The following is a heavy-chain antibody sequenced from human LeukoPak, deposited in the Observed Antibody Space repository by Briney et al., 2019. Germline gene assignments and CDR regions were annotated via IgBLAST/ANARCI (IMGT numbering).Heavy chain of an antibody. CDR1: GFTFSSYS. CDR3: ARDGYNSGYDY. D-gene: IGHD5-24*01. J-gene: IGHJ4*02. V-gene: IGHV3-48*01. CDR2: ISSSSSTI. Sequence: GGSLRLSCAASGFTFSSYSMDWVRQAPGKGLEWVSYISSSSSTIYYADSVKGRFTISRDNAKNSLYLQMNSLRAEDTAVYYCARDGYNSGYDYWGQGTLVTVSS.